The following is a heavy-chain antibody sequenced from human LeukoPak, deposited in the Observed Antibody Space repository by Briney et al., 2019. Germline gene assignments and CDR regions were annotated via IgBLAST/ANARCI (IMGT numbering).Heavy chain of an antibody. D-gene: IGHD6-13*01. CDR3: ARGRPKAAAVGWFDP. J-gene: IGHJ5*02. CDR1: GGSISSYY. Sequence: PSETLSLTCTVSGGSISSYYWSWIRQPPGKGLEWIGYIYYSGSTNYNPSLKSRVTISVDTSKNQFSLKLSSVTAADTAVYYCARGRPKAAAVGWFDPWGQGTLVTVSS. CDR2: IYYSGST. V-gene: IGHV4-59*01.